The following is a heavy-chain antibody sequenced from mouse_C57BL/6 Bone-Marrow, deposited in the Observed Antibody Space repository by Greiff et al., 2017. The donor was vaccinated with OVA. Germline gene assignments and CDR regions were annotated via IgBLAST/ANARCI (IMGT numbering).Heavy chain of an antibody. Sequence: EVQVVESEGGLVQPGSSMKLSCTASGFTFSDYYMAWVRQVPEKGLEWVANINYDGSSTYYLDSLKSRFIISRDNAKNILYLQMSSLKSDDTATYYCARLDSSGYWFADWGKGTLVTVSA. CDR1: GFTFSDYY. CDR3: ARLDSSGYWFAD. V-gene: IGHV5-16*01. D-gene: IGHD3-2*02. J-gene: IGHJ3*01. CDR2: INYDGSST.